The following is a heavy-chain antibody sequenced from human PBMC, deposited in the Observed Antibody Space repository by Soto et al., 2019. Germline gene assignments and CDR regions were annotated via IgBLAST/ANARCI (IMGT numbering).Heavy chain of an antibody. CDR3: ARGATYVAGWSSHYTSYTCYGVEV. CDR1: EFTVSSNY. CDR2: IDTAGRE. D-gene: IGHD3-3*01. J-gene: IGHJ6*02. V-gene: IGHV3-53*01. Sequence: EVQLVESGGGLIQPGGSLRVSCAASEFTVSSNYMTWVRQAPGKGLEWVAVIDTAGRENYAGAVKGRFTNSRDNSKNTLYLQMNSRRVEDTAVYYCARGATYVAGWSSHYTSYTCYGVEVWGQGTTVTVS.